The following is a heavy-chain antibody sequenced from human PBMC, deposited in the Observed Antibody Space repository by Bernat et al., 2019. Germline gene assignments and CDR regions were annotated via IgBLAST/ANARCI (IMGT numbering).Heavy chain of an antibody. CDR3: AKDRSSDWSGEMDC. V-gene: IGHV3-74*01. J-gene: IGHJ4*02. Sequence: EVQLVESGGGLVQPGGSLRLSCAASGFTFSSYWMHWVRQAPGKGLVWVSRINSDGSSTSYADSVKGRFTVSRDNSKNTLYLQMNSLRAEDTAVYYCAKDRSSDWSGEMDCWGQGTLVTVSS. D-gene: IGHD6-13*01. CDR1: GFTFSSYW. CDR2: INSDGSST.